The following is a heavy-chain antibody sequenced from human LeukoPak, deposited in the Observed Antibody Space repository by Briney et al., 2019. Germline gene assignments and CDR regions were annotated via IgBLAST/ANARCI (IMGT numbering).Heavy chain of an antibody. J-gene: IGHJ4*02. CDR3: ARGALEPLDY. V-gene: IGHV4-31*03. Sequence: SETLSLTCTVSGASISSGGYYWSWIRQHSGKGLEWIGHIYYSGNTFYNPSLKSRMPISVDTSNNQFSLKLSSVTAADTAVYYCARGALEPLDYWGQGTPVTVSS. CDR2: IYYSGNT. CDR1: GASISSGGYY.